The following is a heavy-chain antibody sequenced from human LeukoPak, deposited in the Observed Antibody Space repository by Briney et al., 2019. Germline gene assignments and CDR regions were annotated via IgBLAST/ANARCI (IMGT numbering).Heavy chain of an antibody. CDR2: INSDGSTT. CDR3: ARASQQWLATPYAMED. CDR1: GGSISSYYW. V-gene: IGHV3-74*01. J-gene: IGHJ6*02. D-gene: IGHD6-19*01. Sequence: ETLSLTCTVSGGSISSYYWMHWVRQAPGKGLVWVSRINSDGSTTNYADSVKGRFTISRDNAKNTLYLQMNSLRAEDTAVYYCARASQQWLATPYAMEDWGQGTTVTVSS.